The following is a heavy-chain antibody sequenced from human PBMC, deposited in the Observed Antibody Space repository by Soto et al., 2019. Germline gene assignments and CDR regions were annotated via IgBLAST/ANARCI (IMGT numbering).Heavy chain of an antibody. CDR1: GYTFTSYG. D-gene: IGHD2-15*01. Sequence: ASVKVSCKASGYTFTSYGISWVRQAPGQGLEWMGWISAYNGNTNYAQKLQGRVTMTTDTSTSTAYMELRSLRSDDTAVYYCARAPGYCSGGSCDYWYFDIWGRGTLVTVSS. V-gene: IGHV1-18*01. J-gene: IGHJ2*01. CDR2: ISAYNGNT. CDR3: ARAPGYCSGGSCDYWYFDI.